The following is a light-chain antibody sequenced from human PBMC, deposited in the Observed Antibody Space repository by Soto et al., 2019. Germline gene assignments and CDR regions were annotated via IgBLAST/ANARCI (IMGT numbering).Light chain of an antibody. Sequence: EVVLTPSPVTLSLSPGERATLSCRASQSFRGLLAWYQQKPGQAPRLLIYDAYNRATGIPPRFSVSGSGTNFTLTISSLEPEDFAVYYCQQRSNWPRTFGQGTRLEI. CDR1: QSFRGL. CDR2: DAY. V-gene: IGKV3-11*01. CDR3: QQRSNWPRT. J-gene: IGKJ5*01.